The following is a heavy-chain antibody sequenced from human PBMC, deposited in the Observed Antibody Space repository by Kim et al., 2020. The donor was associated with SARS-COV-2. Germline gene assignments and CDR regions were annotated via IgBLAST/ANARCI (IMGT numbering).Heavy chain of an antibody. CDR1: GGSISSSSYY. V-gene: IGHV4-39*01. D-gene: IGHD4-17*01. Sequence: SETLSLTCTVSGGSISSSSYYWGWIRQPPGKGLEWIGSIYYSGSTYYNPSLKSRVTISVDTSKNQFSLKLSSVTAADTAVYYCARIRWRNWFDPWGQGTLVTVSS. CDR3: ARIRWRNWFDP. J-gene: IGHJ5*02. CDR2: IYYSGST.